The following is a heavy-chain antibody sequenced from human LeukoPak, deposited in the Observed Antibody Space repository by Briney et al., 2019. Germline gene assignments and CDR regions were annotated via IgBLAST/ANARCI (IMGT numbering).Heavy chain of an antibody. V-gene: IGHV3-33*06. CDR3: AKDGAN. D-gene: IGHD4/OR15-4a*01. Sequence: PGRSLRLSCAASGFTFSSYGMHWVRQAPGKGLEWVAVIWYDGSNEHYTDSVKGRFTISRDNSKNTLYLQMNSLRAEDTAVYYCAKDGANWGQGTLVTVSS. CDR1: GFTFSSYG. J-gene: IGHJ4*02. CDR2: IWYDGSNE.